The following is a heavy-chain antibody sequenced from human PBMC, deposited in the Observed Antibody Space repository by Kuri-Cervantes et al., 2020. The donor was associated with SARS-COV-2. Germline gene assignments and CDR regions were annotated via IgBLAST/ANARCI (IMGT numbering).Heavy chain of an antibody. Sequence: ASVKVSCKASGYTFTSYGISWVRQAPGQGLEWMGWISAYNGNTNYAQKLQGRVTMTTDTSTSTAYMELRSLRSDDTAVYYCARGRHLYREGFSVSGMAVWGQGNTVNGAS. V-gene: IGHV1-18*04. CDR2: ISAYNGNT. CDR1: GYTFTSYG. D-gene: IGHD3-16*02. J-gene: IGHJ6*01. CDR3: ARGRHLYREGFSVSGMAV.